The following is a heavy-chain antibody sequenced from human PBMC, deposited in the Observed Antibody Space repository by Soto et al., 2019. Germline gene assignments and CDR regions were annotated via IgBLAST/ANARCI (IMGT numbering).Heavy chain of an antibody. D-gene: IGHD6-13*01. V-gene: IGHV1-18*04. J-gene: IGHJ4*02. CDR1: RYTFRGYS. CDR2: ISPKNGNT. Sequence: VKDSFKASRYTFRGYSISWVRQPPGQELEGVGWISPKNGNTNTAQKFQGRVTMTTHTSTRTAYMELTSLKFDDTAIYFCARVDRSSWWTLDYWGQGTKVTVSS. CDR3: ARVDRSSWWTLDY.